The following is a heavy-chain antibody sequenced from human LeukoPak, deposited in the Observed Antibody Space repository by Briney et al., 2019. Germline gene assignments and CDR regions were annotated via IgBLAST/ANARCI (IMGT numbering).Heavy chain of an antibody. V-gene: IGHV1-46*01. CDR2: INPSGGST. J-gene: IGHJ4*02. CDR1: GYTFTSYY. CDR3: ARDKTGTQDY. D-gene: IGHD1-1*01. Sequence: ASVKVSCKASGYTFTSYYMHWVRQAPGQGLEWMGIINPSGGSTSYAQKFQGRVTMTRDTSTSTAYMELRSLRSDDTAVYYCARDKTGTQDYWGQGTLVTVSS.